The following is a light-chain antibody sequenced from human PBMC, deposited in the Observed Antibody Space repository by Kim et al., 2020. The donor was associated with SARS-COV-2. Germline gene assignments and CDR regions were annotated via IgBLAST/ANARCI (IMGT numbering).Light chain of an antibody. CDR1: QTVSSSN. CDR3: QQYDRSPWT. CDR2: GAS. Sequence: LSPGQSATLACRASQTVSSSNLAYDQQKAGQAPRLRIYGASTRATGIPDRFSGSGSGTDFTLSISRLEPEDFAVYYCQQYDRSPWTFGQGTKLEI. J-gene: IGKJ2*02. V-gene: IGKV3-20*01.